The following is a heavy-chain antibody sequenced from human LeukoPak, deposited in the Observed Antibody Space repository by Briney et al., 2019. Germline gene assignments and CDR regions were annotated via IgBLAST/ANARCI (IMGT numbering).Heavy chain of an antibody. J-gene: IGHJ6*03. Sequence: SETLSLTCTVSGGSISSSSYYWGWIRQPPGKGLEWIGSIYYSGSTYYNPSLKSRVTISVDTSKNQFSLKLSSVTAADTAVYYCARHGNYYDSSGSHNYYYYYYYMDVWGKGTTVTISS. D-gene: IGHD3-22*01. CDR1: GGSISSSSYY. V-gene: IGHV4-39*01. CDR3: ARHGNYYDSSGSHNYYYYYYYMDV. CDR2: IYYSGST.